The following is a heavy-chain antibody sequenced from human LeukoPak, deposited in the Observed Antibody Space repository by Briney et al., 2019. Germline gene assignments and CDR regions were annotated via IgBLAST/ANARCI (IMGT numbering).Heavy chain of an antibody. D-gene: IGHD3-3*01. V-gene: IGHV4-39*07. CDR3: ARVPFEVYDFWSGYPPQYYFDY. J-gene: IGHJ4*02. Sequence: SETLSLTCTVSGGSISSSTYYWGWLRQPPRKGLEWHGSIYYSGSTYNNPALKSRVTISVDTSKNQFSLKLSSVTAADTAVYYCARVPFEVYDFWSGYPPQYYFDYWGQGTLVTVSS. CDR1: GGSISSSTYY. CDR2: IYYSGST.